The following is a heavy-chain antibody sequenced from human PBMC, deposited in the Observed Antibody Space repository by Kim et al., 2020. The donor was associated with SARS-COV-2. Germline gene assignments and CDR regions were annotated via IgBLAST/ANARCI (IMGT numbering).Heavy chain of an antibody. CDR2: INWNGGST. V-gene: IGHV3-20*01. Sequence: GGSLRLSCAASGFTFDDYGMRWVRQAPGKGLEWVSGINWNGGSTGYADSVKGRFTISRDNAKNSLYLQMNSLRAEDTALYHCARSDSSSWRGAFDIWGQGTMVTVSS. CDR3: ARSDSSSWRGAFDI. D-gene: IGHD6-13*01. CDR1: GFTFDDYG. J-gene: IGHJ3*02.